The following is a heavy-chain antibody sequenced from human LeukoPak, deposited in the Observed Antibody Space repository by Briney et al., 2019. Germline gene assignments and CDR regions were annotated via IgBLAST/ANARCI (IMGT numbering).Heavy chain of an antibody. Sequence: SETLSLTCTVSAGSISSYYWNWIRQPAGKGLEWIGRINTSGGTSYNPSLKSRVTMSVDTSKSQFSLKLNSVTAADTAVYYCARAGGGHCSSTSCYWLGYWGQGTLVTVSS. V-gene: IGHV4-4*07. CDR3: ARAGGGHCSSTSCYWLGY. CDR2: INTSGGT. J-gene: IGHJ4*02. D-gene: IGHD2-2*01. CDR1: AGSISSYY.